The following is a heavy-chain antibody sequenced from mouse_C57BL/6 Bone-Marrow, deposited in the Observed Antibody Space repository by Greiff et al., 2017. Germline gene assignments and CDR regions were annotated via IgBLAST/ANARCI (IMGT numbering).Heavy chain of an antibody. D-gene: IGHD2-2*01. V-gene: IGHV1-69*01. CDR1: GYTFTSYW. CDR2: IDPSDSYT. CDR3: ARDGYDACDY. Sequence: QVQLQQPGAELVMPGASVKLSCKASGYTFTSYWMHWVKQRPGQGLEWIGEIDPSDSYTNYNQKFKGKSTLTVDKSSSTAYMQLSSLTSEDSAVYYCARDGYDACDYWGQGTALTVSS. J-gene: IGHJ2*01.